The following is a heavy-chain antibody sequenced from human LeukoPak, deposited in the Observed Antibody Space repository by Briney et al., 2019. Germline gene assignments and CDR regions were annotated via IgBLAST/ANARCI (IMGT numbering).Heavy chain of an antibody. CDR3: ARVVRGQYYFDY. J-gene: IGHJ4*02. D-gene: IGHD3-10*01. CDR1: GGSFSGYY. CDR2: INHSGST. V-gene: IGHV4-34*01. Sequence: SSETLSLTCAVYGGSFSGYYWSWIRQPPGKGLEWIGEINHSGSTNYNPSLKSRVTISVDTSKNQFSLKLSSVTAADTAVYYCARVVRGQYYFDYWGQGTLVTVSS.